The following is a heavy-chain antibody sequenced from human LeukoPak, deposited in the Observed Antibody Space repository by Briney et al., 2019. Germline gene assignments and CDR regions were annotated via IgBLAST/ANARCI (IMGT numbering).Heavy chain of an antibody. Sequence: GGSLRLSCAASRFTFRTYWMSWVRQAPGKGLEWVANIKQDGSDKYYVDSVKGRFTISKDNAKNSLCLQMNSLRAEDTAVYYCARVGSQSFDFWGQGTLVTVSS. CDR1: RFTFRTYW. D-gene: IGHD2-2*03. V-gene: IGHV3-7*01. J-gene: IGHJ4*02. CDR2: IKQDGSDK. CDR3: ARVGSQSFDF.